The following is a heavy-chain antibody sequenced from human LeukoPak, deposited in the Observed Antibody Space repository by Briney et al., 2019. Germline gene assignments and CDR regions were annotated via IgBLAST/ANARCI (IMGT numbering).Heavy chain of an antibody. CDR3: AKQTGDLRDAFGI. Sequence: GGSLRLSCAASGFTFSSYAMSWVRQAPGKGLEWVSTISGSGDNTFYADSVKGRFTISRDNSKNTLYLQMSSLRAEDTAVYYCAKQTGDLRDAFGIWGQGTMVTVSS. CDR2: ISGSGDNT. V-gene: IGHV3-23*01. D-gene: IGHD7-27*01. CDR1: GFTFSSYA. J-gene: IGHJ3*02.